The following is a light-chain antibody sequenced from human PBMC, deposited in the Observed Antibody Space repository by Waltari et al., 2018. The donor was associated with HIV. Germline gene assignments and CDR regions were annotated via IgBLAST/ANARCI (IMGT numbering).Light chain of an antibody. Sequence: QSVLTQPPSASGTPGQRVTISCSGSSSNIGRNYVYWYQQPPGTAPKLLCCWSNQRPSGVPDRFAGSKSGTSASVAISGLRSEDDTDYYCAAWDNSLRGWCFGGGTKLTVL. V-gene: IGLV1-47*01. CDR3: AAWDNSLRGWC. CDR1: SSNIGRNY. J-gene: IGLJ2*01. CDR2: WSN.